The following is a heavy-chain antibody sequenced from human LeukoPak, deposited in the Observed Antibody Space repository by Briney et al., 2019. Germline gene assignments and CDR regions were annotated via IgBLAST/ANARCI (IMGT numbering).Heavy chain of an antibody. D-gene: IGHD5-24*01. CDR2: INPNSGGT. V-gene: IGHV1-2*02. Sequence: ASVKVSCKASGYTFTGYYMHWVLQAPGQGLEWKGWINPNSGGTNYAQKFQGRVTMTRDTSISTAYMELSRLRSDDTAVYYCARSVEMATPIDYWGQGTLVTVSS. CDR3: ARSVEMATPIDY. J-gene: IGHJ4*02. CDR1: GYTFTGYY.